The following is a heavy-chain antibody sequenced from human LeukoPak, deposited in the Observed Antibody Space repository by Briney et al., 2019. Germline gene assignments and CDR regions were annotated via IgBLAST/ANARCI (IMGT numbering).Heavy chain of an antibody. J-gene: IGHJ4*02. Sequence: GGSLRLSCAASGFTVSSNYMSWVRQAPGKGLEWVSVIYGGGSTYYADSVKGRFTISRDNSKNTLYLQMNSLRAEDTAVYYCAKDSEYNSNTWYFHWGRGTLVSVSS. V-gene: IGHV3-53*01. CDR2: IYGGGST. D-gene: IGHD6-13*01. CDR3: AKDSEYNSNTWYFH. CDR1: GFTVSSNY.